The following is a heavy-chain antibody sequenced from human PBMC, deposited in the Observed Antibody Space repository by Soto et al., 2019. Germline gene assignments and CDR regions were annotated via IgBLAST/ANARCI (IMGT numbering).Heavy chain of an antibody. Sequence: QVQLVESGGGVVQPGRSLRLSCAASGFTFSSYGMHWVRQAPGKGLECVAVIWYDGSNKYYADSVKGRFTISRDNSKNTLYLQMNSLRAEDTAVYYCARGEGDVVVVAATHWFDPWGQGTLVTVSS. CDR3: ARGEGDVVVVAATHWFDP. CDR2: IWYDGSNK. J-gene: IGHJ5*02. D-gene: IGHD2-15*01. CDR1: GFTFSSYG. V-gene: IGHV3-33*01.